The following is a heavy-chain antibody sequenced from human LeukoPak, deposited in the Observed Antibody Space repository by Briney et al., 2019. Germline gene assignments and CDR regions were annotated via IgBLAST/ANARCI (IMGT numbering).Heavy chain of an antibody. Sequence: PSETLSLTCTVSGGSITSYYWSWIRQPPGKGLEWIGYIYYSGSTNYNPSLKSRVTISVDTSKNQFSLRLSSVTAADTAVYYCARTSDSSGLHGYYYYYMDVWGKGTTVTVSS. CDR2: IYYSGST. CDR3: ARTSDSSGLHGYYYYYMDV. V-gene: IGHV4-59*01. CDR1: GGSITSYY. J-gene: IGHJ6*03. D-gene: IGHD3-22*01.